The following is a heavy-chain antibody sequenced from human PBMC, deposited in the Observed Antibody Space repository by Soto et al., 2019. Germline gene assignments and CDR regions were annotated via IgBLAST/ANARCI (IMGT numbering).Heavy chain of an antibody. V-gene: IGHV4-61*01. Sequence: QVQLQESGPGLVRPSETLSLTCTVSGGSVSTGSYDWSWIRQPPGKGLEWIGKIFFTGSAHYNPSLRYRVTMSVDTSKDQFSLTLTSVTAADTAVYYCARDGHGMDVWGQGTTVTVSS. J-gene: IGHJ6*02. CDR2: IFFTGSA. CDR1: GGSVSTGSYD. CDR3: ARDGHGMDV.